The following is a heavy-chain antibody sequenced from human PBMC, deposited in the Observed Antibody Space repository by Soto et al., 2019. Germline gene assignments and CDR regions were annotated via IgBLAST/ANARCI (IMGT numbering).Heavy chain of an antibody. CDR1: GYTFTSYG. J-gene: IGHJ6*02. CDR3: ARSPAGASSWAYYYYGMDV. Sequence: ASVKVSCKASGYTFTSYGISWVRQAPGQGLEWMGWISAYNGNTNYAQKLQGRVTMTTDTSTSTAYMELRSLRSDDTAVYYCARSPAGASSWAYYYYGMDVWGQGTTVTVSS. CDR2: ISAYNGNT. D-gene: IGHD6-13*01. V-gene: IGHV1-18*01.